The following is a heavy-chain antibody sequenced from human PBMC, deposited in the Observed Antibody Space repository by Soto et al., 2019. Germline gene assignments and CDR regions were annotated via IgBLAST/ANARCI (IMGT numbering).Heavy chain of an antibody. CDR1: GYSFTSYG. CDR3: ARDGIAAAGTMDYYNYYGMDV. Sequence: QGQLVQSGAEVKKPGASVKVSCKTSGYSFTSYGISWVRQAPGQGLEWMAWISAYNGNTDYAQKLQGRVTMTTDTSTSTVNMELRSLIFDDTAVYYCARDGIAAAGTMDYYNYYGMDVWGQGTTVTVSS. D-gene: IGHD6-13*01. CDR2: ISAYNGNT. J-gene: IGHJ6*02. V-gene: IGHV1-18*01.